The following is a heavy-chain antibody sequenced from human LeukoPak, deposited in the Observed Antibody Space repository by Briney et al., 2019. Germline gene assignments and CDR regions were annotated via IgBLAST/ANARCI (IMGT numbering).Heavy chain of an antibody. CDR2: ISWNSGSI. Sequence: GGSLRLSCAASGFTFDDYAMHWVRQAPGKGLEWVSGISWNSGSIGYADSVKGRFTISRDNAKNSLYLQMNSLRAEDTALYYCAKDLRGYRGGGGARVLWGQGTLVTVSS. CDR3: AKDLRGYRGGGGARVL. CDR1: GFTFDDYA. D-gene: IGHD5-12*01. V-gene: IGHV3-9*01. J-gene: IGHJ4*02.